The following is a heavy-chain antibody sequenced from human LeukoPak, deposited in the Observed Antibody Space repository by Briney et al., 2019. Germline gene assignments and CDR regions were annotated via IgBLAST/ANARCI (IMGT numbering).Heavy chain of an antibody. CDR2: INPNSGGT. CDR1: GYTFTGYY. J-gene: IGHJ4*02. CDR3: ASGYCSSTSCPYFDY. D-gene: IGHD2-2*03. V-gene: IGHV1-2*02. Sequence: ASVKVSCKASGYTFTGYYMHWVRQAPGQGLEWMGWINPNSGGTNYAQKFQGRVTMTRDTSISIAYMELSRLRSDDTAVYYCASGYCSSTSCPYFDYWGQGTLVTVSS.